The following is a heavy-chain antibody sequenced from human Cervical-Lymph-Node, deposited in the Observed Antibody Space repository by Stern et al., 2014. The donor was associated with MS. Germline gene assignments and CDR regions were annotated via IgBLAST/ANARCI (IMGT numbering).Heavy chain of an antibody. J-gene: IGHJ4*02. CDR3: ANNIVATQDFDY. CDR1: GFTFSSYA. D-gene: IGHD5-12*01. CDR2: ISGSGTST. Sequence: MQLVQSGGGLVQPGGSLRLSCAASGFTFSSYAMSWVRQAPGKGLEWVSAISGSGTSTYYADSVKGRFTISRDNSKNTLYLQMNSLRAEDTAVYYCANNIVATQDFDYWGQGTLVTVSS. V-gene: IGHV3-23*04.